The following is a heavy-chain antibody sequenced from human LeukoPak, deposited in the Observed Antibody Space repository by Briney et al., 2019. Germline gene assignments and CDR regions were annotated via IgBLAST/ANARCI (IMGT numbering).Heavy chain of an antibody. CDR1: GFTFSNAW. Sequence: GGSLRLSCAASGFTFSNAWMRWVRQAPGKGLEWVGRIKSKTDGGTTDYAAPVKGRFTISRDDSKNTLYLQMNSLKTEDTAVYYCSTDPNYYDSSGYWPGYFDYWGQGTLVTVSS. CDR3: STDPNYYDSSGYWPGYFDY. D-gene: IGHD3-22*01. CDR2: IKSKTDGGTT. J-gene: IGHJ4*02. V-gene: IGHV3-15*01.